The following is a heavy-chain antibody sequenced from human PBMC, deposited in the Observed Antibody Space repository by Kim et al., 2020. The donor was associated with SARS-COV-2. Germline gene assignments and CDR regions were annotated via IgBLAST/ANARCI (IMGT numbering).Heavy chain of an antibody. J-gene: IGHJ6*02. CDR3: ASLRSTQYYYYYGMDV. D-gene: IGHD2-2*01. Sequence: SETLSLTCAVYGGSFSGYYWSWIRQPPGKGLEWIGEINHSGSTNYNPSLKSRVTISVDTSKNKFSLKLSSVTAADTAVYYCASLRSTQYYYYYGMDVWGQGTTVTVSS. V-gene: IGHV4-34*01. CDR1: GGSFSGYY. CDR2: INHSGST.